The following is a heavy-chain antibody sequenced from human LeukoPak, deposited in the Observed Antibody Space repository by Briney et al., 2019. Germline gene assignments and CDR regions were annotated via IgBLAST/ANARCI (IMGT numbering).Heavy chain of an antibody. Sequence: PSETLSLTCAVYGGSFSGYYWSWIRQPPGKGLEWIGEINHSGSTNYNPSLKSRVTISVDTSKNQFSLKLSSVTAADTAVYYCARVLSDTAYAFDIWGQGTMVTVSS. V-gene: IGHV4-34*01. J-gene: IGHJ3*02. D-gene: IGHD5-18*01. CDR2: INHSGST. CDR3: ARVLSDTAYAFDI. CDR1: GGSFSGYY.